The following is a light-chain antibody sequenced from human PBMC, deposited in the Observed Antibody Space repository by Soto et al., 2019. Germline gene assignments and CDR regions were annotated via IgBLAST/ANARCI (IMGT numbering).Light chain of an antibody. Sequence: DIQMTQSPSTLAASVGDTVTMTCRSSSKWLAWYQKKPGKAPKLLIYDVPNLEGGVPQRFSGSTSGAESTLTITGLKPDDLGTYYCQHTTDFTFGQGNKVEIK. CDR3: QHTTDFT. V-gene: IGKV1-5*01. J-gene: IGKJ2*01. CDR2: DVP. CDR1: SSKW.